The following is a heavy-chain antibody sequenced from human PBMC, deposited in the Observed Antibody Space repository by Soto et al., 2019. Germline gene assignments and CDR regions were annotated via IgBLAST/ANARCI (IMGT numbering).Heavy chain of an antibody. CDR2: IYYSGST. D-gene: IGHD5-18*01. V-gene: IGHV4-59*01. CDR1: GGSISSYY. J-gene: IGHJ3*02. CDR3: ARASKDTAMVWPDAFDI. Sequence: PSETLSLTCTVSGGSISSYYWSWIRQPPGKGLEWIGYIYYSGSTNYNPSLKSRVTISVDTSKNQFSLKLSSVTAADTAVYYCARASKDTAMVWPDAFDIWGQGTMVTVSS.